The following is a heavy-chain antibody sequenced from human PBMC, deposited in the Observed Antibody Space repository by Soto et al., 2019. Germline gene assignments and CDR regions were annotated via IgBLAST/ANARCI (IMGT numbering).Heavy chain of an antibody. Sequence: SLRLSCAASGFTFSTSVMSWVRQAPGKGLEWVSTISGGGGSTHYADSVKGRFTISRDNSKNTLSLQMNSLRAEDTALYYCAKGGSMRDCSNGVCYKRSDSFDIWGPGTMVTVSS. CDR3: AKGGSMRDCSNGVCYKRSDSFDI. V-gene: IGHV3-23*01. J-gene: IGHJ3*02. D-gene: IGHD2-8*01. CDR1: GFTFSTSV. CDR2: ISGGGGST.